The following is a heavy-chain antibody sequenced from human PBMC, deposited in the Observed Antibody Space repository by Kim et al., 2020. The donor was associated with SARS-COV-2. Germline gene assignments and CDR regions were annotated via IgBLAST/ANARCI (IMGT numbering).Heavy chain of an antibody. Sequence: HADSVKGRFTISRDNSKNTLYLQMNSLRAEDTAVYYCAKIEVRYYYGMDVWGQGTTVTVSS. CDR3: AKIEVRYYYGMDV. D-gene: IGHD1-1*01. J-gene: IGHJ6*02. V-gene: IGHV3-23*03.